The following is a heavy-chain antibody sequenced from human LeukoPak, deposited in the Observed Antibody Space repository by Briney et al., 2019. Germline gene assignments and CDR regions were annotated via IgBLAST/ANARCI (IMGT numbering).Heavy chain of an antibody. V-gene: IGHV3-74*01. Sequence: GGSLRLSCAASGFSFSSYWMHWVRQVPGKGLVWVARIQYDGSTTNYADSVKGRFTISRDNAKKTLYVQMNSLRAEDTAIYYCARALVAGVTLNALDIWGQGTMVTVSS. CDR1: GFSFSSYW. D-gene: IGHD2-15*01. J-gene: IGHJ3*02. CDR3: ARALVAGVTLNALDI. CDR2: IQYDGSTT.